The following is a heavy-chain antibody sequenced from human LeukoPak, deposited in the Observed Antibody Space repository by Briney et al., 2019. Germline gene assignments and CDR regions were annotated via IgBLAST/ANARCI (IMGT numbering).Heavy chain of an antibody. J-gene: IGHJ4*02. Sequence: GGSLRLSCAASGFTFSSNYMNWVRQAPGKGLEWVSVTSSGGNTYYADSVQGRFTITRDNSKNTLYLQMNSLRAEDMAVYYCARDPRSGTGIWGQGALVTVSS. CDR1: GFTFSSNY. V-gene: IGHV3-66*01. CDR2: TSSGGNT. D-gene: IGHD1-1*01. CDR3: ARDPRSGTGI.